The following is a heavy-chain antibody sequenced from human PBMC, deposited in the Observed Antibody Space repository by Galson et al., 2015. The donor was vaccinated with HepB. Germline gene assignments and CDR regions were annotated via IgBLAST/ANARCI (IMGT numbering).Heavy chain of an antibody. Sequence: SLRLSCATSGFTFGDYAMSWFRQAPGKGLEGVGFISSKAYGGTTEYAASVKGRFTISRDDSKSIAYLQMNSLKTEDTAMYYCTRVEGTYYYGSGSYSECYFDYWGQGTLGTVSS. J-gene: IGHJ4*02. D-gene: IGHD3-10*01. CDR2: ISSKAYGGTT. CDR3: TRVEGTYYYGSGSYSECYFDY. V-gene: IGHV3-49*03. CDR1: GFTFGDYA.